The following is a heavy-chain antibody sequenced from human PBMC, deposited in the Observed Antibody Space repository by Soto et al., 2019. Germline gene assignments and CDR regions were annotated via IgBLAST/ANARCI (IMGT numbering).Heavy chain of an antibody. CDR2: IDPSDSYT. Sequence: PGESLKISCKGSGYSFTSYWISWVRQMPGKGLEWMGRIDPSDSYTNYSPSFQGHVTISADKSISTAYLQWSSLKASDTAMYYCARRKNYCSGWSCNGMDVWGQGTTVTVSS. CDR1: GYSFTSYW. D-gene: IGHD6-19*01. CDR3: ARRKNYCSGWSCNGMDV. J-gene: IGHJ6*02. V-gene: IGHV5-10-1*01.